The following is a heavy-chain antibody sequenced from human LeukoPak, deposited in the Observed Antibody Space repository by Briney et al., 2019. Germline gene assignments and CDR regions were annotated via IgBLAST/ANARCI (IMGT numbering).Heavy chain of an antibody. V-gene: IGHV3-23*01. CDR3: AKGPCTAAAGCYFDY. D-gene: IGHD6-13*01. CDR1: GFTFSSYA. J-gene: IGHJ4*02. CDR2: INWSGGST. Sequence: SGGSQRLSCAASGFTFSSYAMSWVRQAPGKGLEWVSAINWSGGSTYYAESVKGRFTISRDNSKNTLYLQMNSLRAEDTAVYYCAKGPCTAAAGCYFDYWGQGTLVTVSS.